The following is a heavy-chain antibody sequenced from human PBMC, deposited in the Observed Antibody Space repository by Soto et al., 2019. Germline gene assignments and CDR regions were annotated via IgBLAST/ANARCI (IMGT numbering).Heavy chain of an antibody. D-gene: IGHD5-18*01. Sequence: QVQLQESGPGLVKPSQTLSLTCTVSGGSISSGDYYWSWIRQPPGKGLEWIGYIYYSGSTYYNPSLKGSVNISVDTAQNQFSLKLSSVTAADTAVYYCARASPVVTDVWGQGTTVTVSS. J-gene: IGHJ6*02. CDR3: ARASPVVTDV. CDR1: GGSISSGDYY. V-gene: IGHV4-30-4*01. CDR2: IYYSGST.